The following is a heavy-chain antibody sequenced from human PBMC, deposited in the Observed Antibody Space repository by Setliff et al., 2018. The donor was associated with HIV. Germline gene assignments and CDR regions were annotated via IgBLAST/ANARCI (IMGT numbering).Heavy chain of an antibody. V-gene: IGHV7-4-1*02. J-gene: IGHJ3*02. Sequence: GASVKVSCKASGYTFTSYAMNWVRQAPGQGLEWMGWINTNTGNPTYAQGFTGRFVFSLDTSVSTAYLQISGLKAEDTAVYYCARDSYGGNSDAFDIWGQGTMVTVSS. D-gene: IGHD4-17*01. CDR1: GYTFTSYA. CDR2: INTNTGNP. CDR3: ARDSYGGNSDAFDI.